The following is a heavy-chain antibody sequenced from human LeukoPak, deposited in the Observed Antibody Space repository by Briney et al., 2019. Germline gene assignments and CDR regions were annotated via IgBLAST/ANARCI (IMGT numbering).Heavy chain of an antibody. J-gene: IGHJ4*02. D-gene: IGHD4-17*01. CDR3: ARGIESYGDYGY. Sequence: SETLSLTCTVSGGSISGSYWSWIRQRQGKGLEWISYMYNSGRTNSNPSPNSRSTISIGTSKTQFSLKLSSLTAAAMDIYYCARGIESYGDYGYWGQGILVTVSS. CDR1: GGSISGSY. CDR2: MYNSGRT. V-gene: IGHV4-59*01.